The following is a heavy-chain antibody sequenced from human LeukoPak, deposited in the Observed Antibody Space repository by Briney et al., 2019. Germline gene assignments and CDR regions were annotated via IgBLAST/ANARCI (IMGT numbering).Heavy chain of an antibody. Sequence: PGGSLRLSCAASGFTFSSYAMSWVRQAPGKGLEWVSGISGSGGSTYYADSVKGRFTISRDNSKNTLYLQMNSLRAEDTAVYYCAKEGYCSGDCHTHFDSWGQGTLVTVSS. CDR2: ISGSGGST. CDR1: GFTFSSYA. D-gene: IGHD2-21*02. CDR3: AKEGYCSGDCHTHFDS. J-gene: IGHJ4*02. V-gene: IGHV3-23*01.